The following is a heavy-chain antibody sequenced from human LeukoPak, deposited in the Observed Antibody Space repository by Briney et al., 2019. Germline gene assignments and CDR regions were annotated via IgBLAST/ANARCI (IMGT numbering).Heavy chain of an antibody. D-gene: IGHD3-16*01. CDR1: GYTFTGYY. CDR2: INPNSGGT. V-gene: IGHV1-2*02. J-gene: IGHJ4*02. Sequence: APVKVSCKASGYTFTGYYIHWVRQAPGQGLECLGWINPNSGGTNYAQKFQGRVTMASDTSISTAYMELSSLRSDDTAVYYCARAGGGSPFDSWGQGTLVTVSS. CDR3: ARAGGGSPFDS.